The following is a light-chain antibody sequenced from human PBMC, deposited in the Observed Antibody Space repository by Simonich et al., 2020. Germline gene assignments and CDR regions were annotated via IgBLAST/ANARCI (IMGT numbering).Light chain of an antibody. CDR3: QQYNSYPMYT. V-gene: IGKV1-5*03. Sequence: DIQMTQSPSTLSASVGDRVTITCRASQSSSSWLAWYQQKPGKARKLLIYKASSLESGVPSRFSGSGSGTEFTLTISSLQPDDFATYYCQQYNSYPMYTFGQGTKLEIK. CDR1: QSSSSW. J-gene: IGKJ2*01. CDR2: KAS.